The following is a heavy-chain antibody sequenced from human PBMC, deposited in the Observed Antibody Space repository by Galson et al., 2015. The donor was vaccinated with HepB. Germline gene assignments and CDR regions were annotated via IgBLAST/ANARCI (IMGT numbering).Heavy chain of an antibody. V-gene: IGHV3-30-3*01. CDR2: ISYDGSNK. Sequence: SLRLSCAASGFTFSSYAMHWVRQAPGKGLEWVAVISYDGSNKYYADSVKGRFTISRDNSKNTLYLQMNSLRAEDTAVYYCARGGFRLVGATRFAITQLDYWGQGTLVTVSS. D-gene: IGHD1-26*01. J-gene: IGHJ4*02. CDR3: ARGGFRLVGATRFAITQLDY. CDR1: GFTFSSYA.